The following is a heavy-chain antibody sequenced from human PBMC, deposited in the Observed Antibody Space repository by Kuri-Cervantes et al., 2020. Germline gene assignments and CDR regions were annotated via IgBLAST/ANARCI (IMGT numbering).Heavy chain of an antibody. CDR3: ARLPQYDFWNYYYYYYMDV. Sequence: GESLKISCAASGFTFSSYIMDWVRQAPGKGLEWGSSISSSSSYIYYADSVKGRFTISRDNAKNSLYLQMNSLRAEDTAVYYCARLPQYDFWNYYYYYYMDVWGKGTTVTVSS. CDR2: ISSSSSYI. J-gene: IGHJ6*03. D-gene: IGHD3-3*01. CDR1: GFTFSSYI. V-gene: IGHV3-21*01.